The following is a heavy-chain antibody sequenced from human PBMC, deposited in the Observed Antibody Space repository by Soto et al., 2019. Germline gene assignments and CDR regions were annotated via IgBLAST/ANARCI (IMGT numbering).Heavy chain of an antibody. Sequence: PGGSLRLSCAASGFTFSSYAMHWVRQAPGKGLEWVAVISYDGSNKYYADSVKGRFTISRDNSKNTLYLQMNSLRAEDTAVYYCAKDLEAGVIIIGLDYWGQGTLVTVSS. J-gene: IGHJ4*02. D-gene: IGHD3-3*01. V-gene: IGHV3-30-3*01. CDR2: ISYDGSNK. CDR1: GFTFSSYA. CDR3: AKDLEAGVIIIGLDY.